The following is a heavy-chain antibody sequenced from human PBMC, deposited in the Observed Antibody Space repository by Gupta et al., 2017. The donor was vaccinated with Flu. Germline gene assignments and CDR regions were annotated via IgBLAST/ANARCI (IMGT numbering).Heavy chain of an antibody. CDR1: DYSISSGYY. D-gene: IGHD4-23*01. J-gene: IGHJ3*02. V-gene: IGHV4-38-2*01. CDR3: ARVTYGGDAFDI. Sequence: QSQLQETGPGMVQPTETIFLTCAVHDYSISSGYYWGWIRQPPGKGLEWIGSIYPSGSTYYNPSLKNRVTISIDTSKNQFSLKLSSVTAADTAVYYCARVTYGGDAFDIWGQGTRVTVSS. CDR2: IYPSGST.